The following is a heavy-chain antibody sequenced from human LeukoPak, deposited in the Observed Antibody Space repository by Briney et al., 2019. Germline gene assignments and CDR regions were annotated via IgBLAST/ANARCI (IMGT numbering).Heavy chain of an antibody. CDR1: GFSFTYAW. CDR2: TRNKAESYTT. D-gene: IGHD3-22*01. V-gene: IGHV3-72*01. CDR3: IRAYYDTSGHYYFEN. J-gene: IGHJ4*02. Sequence: GGSLRLSCAASGFSFTYAWVSWVRQAPGKGLEWVGRTRNKAESYTTEYAASVKGSFTISRDESKNSLDLQMNSLKTEDTAVYYCIRAYYDTSGHYYFENWGQGTLVTVSS.